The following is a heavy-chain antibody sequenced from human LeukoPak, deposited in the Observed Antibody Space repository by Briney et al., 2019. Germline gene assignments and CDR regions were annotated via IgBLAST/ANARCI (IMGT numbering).Heavy chain of an antibody. CDR2: IIPILGIA. D-gene: IGHD4-17*01. V-gene: IGHV1-69*04. CDR3: ARSDYGDYLGYFDL. Sequence: SVKVSCKASGGTFSSYAISWVRQAPGQGLEWVGRIIPILGIANYAQKFQGRVTITADKSTSTAYMELSSLRSEDTAVYYCARSDYGDYLGYFDLWGRGTLVTVSS. CDR1: GGTFSSYA. J-gene: IGHJ2*01.